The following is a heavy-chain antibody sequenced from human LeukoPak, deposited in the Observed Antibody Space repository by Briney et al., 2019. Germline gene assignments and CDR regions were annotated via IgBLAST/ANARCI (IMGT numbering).Heavy chain of an antibody. CDR1: GGTFSSYA. CDR2: IIPIFGTA. V-gene: IGHV1-69*05. CDR3: ARGPSITTVRGGQWYYYMDV. Sequence: SVKVSCKASGGTFSSYAISWVRQAPGQGLEWMGGIIPIFGTANYAQKFQGRVTMTRDTSTSTVYMELSSLRSEDTAVYYCARGPSITTVRGGQWYYYMDVWGKGTTVTISS. D-gene: IGHD3-10*01. J-gene: IGHJ6*03.